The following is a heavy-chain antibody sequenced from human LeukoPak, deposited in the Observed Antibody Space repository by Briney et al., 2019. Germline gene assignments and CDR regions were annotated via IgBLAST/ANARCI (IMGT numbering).Heavy chain of an antibody. CDR2: ISYDGTNK. D-gene: IGHD3-9*01. Sequence: GRSLRLSCAASGFTFSSYGMHWVRQASGEGPEWVAVISYDGTNKYYADSVKGRFTISRDNSKNTVYLQMNSLRAEDTAVYYCANPYYDILTGYYKGHYGLDVWGQGTTVTVSS. V-gene: IGHV3-30*18. CDR3: ANPYYDILTGYYKGHYGLDV. CDR1: GFTFSSYG. J-gene: IGHJ6*02.